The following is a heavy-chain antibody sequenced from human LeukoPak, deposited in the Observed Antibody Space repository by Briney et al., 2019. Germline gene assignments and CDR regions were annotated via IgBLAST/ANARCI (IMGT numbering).Heavy chain of an antibody. Sequence: GGSLRLSCAASGFPLSSYRMTWVRQAPGKGLEWVANIKQDGSEKYYVDSVKGRFTISRDNAKNSLYLQINSLRAEDTAVYYCARVRSNYYYYYMDVWGKGTTVTVSS. J-gene: IGHJ6*03. CDR3: ARVRSNYYYYYMDV. CDR1: GFPLSSYR. D-gene: IGHD1-14*01. V-gene: IGHV3-7*01. CDR2: IKQDGSEK.